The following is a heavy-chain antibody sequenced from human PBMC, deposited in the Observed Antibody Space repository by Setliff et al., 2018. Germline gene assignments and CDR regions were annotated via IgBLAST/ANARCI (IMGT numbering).Heavy chain of an antibody. CDR2: ISSSSGLI. J-gene: IGHJ3*02. D-gene: IGHD3-16*01. Sequence: GGSLRLSCAASGFTFSTYAMNWLRQAPGKGLEWVSYISSSSGLIYYADSVKGRFTISRDEAKNSLYLQMNSLRAEDTAVYYCARGGVLRAFDIWGQGTMVT. CDR3: ARGGVLRAFDI. V-gene: IGHV3-48*01. CDR1: GFTFSTYA.